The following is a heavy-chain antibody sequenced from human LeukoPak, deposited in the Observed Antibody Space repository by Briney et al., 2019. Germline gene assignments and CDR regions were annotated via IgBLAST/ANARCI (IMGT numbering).Heavy chain of an antibody. CDR3: TKGATSGSNLEFDY. CDR1: GFTFSSYW. V-gene: IGHV3-9*01. D-gene: IGHD2-15*01. Sequence: GGSLRLSCAASGFTFSSYWMSWVRQAPGKGLEWVSGISANSGGIGYADSVKGRFTVFRDNAKNSLYLLMNSLGAEDTALYYCTKGATSGSNLEFDYWGQGTLVTVSS. J-gene: IGHJ4*02. CDR2: ISANSGGI.